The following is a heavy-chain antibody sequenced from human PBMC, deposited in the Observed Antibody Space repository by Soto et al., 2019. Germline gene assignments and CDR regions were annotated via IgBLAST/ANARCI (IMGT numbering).Heavy chain of an antibody. D-gene: IGHD1-26*01. V-gene: IGHV1-69*06. Sequence: QVQLVQSGAEVKKPGSSVKVSCKASGGTFSSYSINWVRLAPGLGLEWMGESILIFGTANYATKFQGRVTITADKSTSTAYMELSTLRSEDTAVYYCARHAGRHSAGIDYWGQGTLVTVSS. CDR1: GGTFSSYS. J-gene: IGHJ4*02. CDR3: ARHAGRHSAGIDY. CDR2: SILIFGTA.